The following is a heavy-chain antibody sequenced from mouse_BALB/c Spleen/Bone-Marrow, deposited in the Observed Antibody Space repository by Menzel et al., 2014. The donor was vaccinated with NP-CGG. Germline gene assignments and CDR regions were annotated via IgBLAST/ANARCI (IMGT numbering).Heavy chain of an antibody. J-gene: IGHJ3*01. V-gene: IGHV2-9*02. CDR3: ASPIYYDYPLFAY. Sequence: VKLEESGPGLVAPSQSLSITCTVSGFSLTSYGVHWVRQPPGKGLEWLGVIWAGGSTNYNSALMFRLSISKDNSKSQVFLKMNSLQTDDTAMYYCASPIYYDYPLFAYWGQGTLVTVSA. D-gene: IGHD2-4*01. CDR2: IWAGGST. CDR1: GFSLTSYG.